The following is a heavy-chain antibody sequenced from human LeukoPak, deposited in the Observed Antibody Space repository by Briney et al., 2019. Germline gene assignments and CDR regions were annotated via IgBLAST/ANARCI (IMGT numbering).Heavy chain of an antibody. J-gene: IGHJ6*03. Sequence: GGSLRLSCAASGFTFSSYWMSWVRQAPGKGLEWVANIKQDGSEKYYVDSVKGRFTIPRDNAKNSLYLQMNSLRAEDTAVYYCAREDDSGSDYYYYMDVWGKGTTVTVSS. CDR1: GFTFSSYW. CDR2: IKQDGSEK. D-gene: IGHD3-3*01. CDR3: AREDDSGSDYYYYMDV. V-gene: IGHV3-7*01.